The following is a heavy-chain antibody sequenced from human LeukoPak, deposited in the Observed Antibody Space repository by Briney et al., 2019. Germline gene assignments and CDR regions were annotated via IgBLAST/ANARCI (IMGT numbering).Heavy chain of an antibody. D-gene: IGHD4-23*01. CDR2: IIPIFGTA. V-gene: IGHV1-69*05. J-gene: IGHJ5*02. Sequence: SVKVSCKASGDSFSSYAISWVRQAPGQGLEWMGGIIPIFGTADYAQKFQGRVTITTDESTGTAYMELSSLRSEDTAVYYCARVYGANNDWFDPWGQGTLVTVSS. CDR1: GDSFSSYA. CDR3: ARVYGANNDWFDP.